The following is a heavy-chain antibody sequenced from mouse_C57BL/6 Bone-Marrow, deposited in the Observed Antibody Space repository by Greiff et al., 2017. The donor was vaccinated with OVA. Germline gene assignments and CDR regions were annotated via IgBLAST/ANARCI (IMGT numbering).Heavy chain of an antibody. CDR3: TTGQRGLHN. Sequence: EVQLQQSGAELVRPGASVKLSCTASGFNIKDDYMHWVKQRPEQGLEWIGWIDPENGDTEYASKFQGKATITADKSSNTAYLQLSSLTSEDTAVYYCTTGQRGLHNWGQGTLVTVSA. CDR2: IDPENGDT. CDR1: GFNIKDDY. J-gene: IGHJ3*01. D-gene: IGHD3-2*01. V-gene: IGHV14-4*01.